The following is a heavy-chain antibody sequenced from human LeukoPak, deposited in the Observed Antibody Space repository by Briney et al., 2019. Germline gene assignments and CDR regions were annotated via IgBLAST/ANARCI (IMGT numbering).Heavy chain of an antibody. CDR3: ARKVVGATTPYHAFDL. J-gene: IGHJ3*01. D-gene: IGHD1-26*01. Sequence: GGSLRLSCVASGFPFSFYSMNWVRQAPGEGLEWVSPISSSSTSIDYADAVKGRFTISRDNAKKSLFLQMNSLRAEDTAVYFCARKVVGATTPYHAFDLWGQGTKVTVSP. V-gene: IGHV3-21*01. CDR1: GFPFSFYS. CDR2: ISSSSTSI.